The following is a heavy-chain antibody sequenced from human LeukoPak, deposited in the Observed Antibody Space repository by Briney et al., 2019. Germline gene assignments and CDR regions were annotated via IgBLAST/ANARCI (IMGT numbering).Heavy chain of an antibody. D-gene: IGHD3-10*01. CDR1: GFTFSSYS. CDR2: ISSSSSYI. Sequence: GGSLRLSCEASGFTFSSYSMNWVRQAPGKGLEWVSSISSSSSYIYYADSVKGRFTISRDNAKNSLYLQMNSLRAEDTAVYYRARDANTMVRGVISPWGQGTLVTVSS. J-gene: IGHJ5*02. V-gene: IGHV3-21*01. CDR3: ARDANTMVRGVISP.